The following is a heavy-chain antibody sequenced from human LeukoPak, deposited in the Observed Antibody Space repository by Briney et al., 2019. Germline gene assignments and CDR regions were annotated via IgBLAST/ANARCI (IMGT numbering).Heavy chain of an antibody. V-gene: IGHV4-34*01. D-gene: IGHD2-15*01. CDR2: INHSGST. J-gene: IGHJ3*02. Sequence: PSETLSLTCAVYGGSFSGYYWSWIRQPPGKGLEWTGEINHSGSTNYNPSLKGRVTISVDTSKNQFSLKLSSVTAADTAVYYCARVRDGGSDAFDIWGQGTMVTVSS. CDR3: ARVRDGGSDAFDI. CDR1: GGSFSGYY.